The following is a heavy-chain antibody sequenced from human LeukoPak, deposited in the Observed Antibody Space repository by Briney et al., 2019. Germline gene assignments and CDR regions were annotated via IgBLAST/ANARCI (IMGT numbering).Heavy chain of an antibody. CDR1: GFTFSSYS. Sequence: GGSLRLSCAASGFTFSSYSMNWVRQAPGKGLEWVSYISSSSSTIYYADSVKGRFTISRDNAKNSLYLQMNSLRAEDTAVYYCARDIYYDSSGYYGSVYWGQGTLVTVSS. J-gene: IGHJ4*02. D-gene: IGHD3-22*01. V-gene: IGHV3-48*04. CDR3: ARDIYYDSSGYYGSVY. CDR2: ISSSSSTI.